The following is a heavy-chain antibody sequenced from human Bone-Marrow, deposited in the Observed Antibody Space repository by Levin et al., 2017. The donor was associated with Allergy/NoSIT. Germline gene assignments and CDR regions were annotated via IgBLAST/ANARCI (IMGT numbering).Heavy chain of an antibody. CDR1: GTSISNFY. CDR2: ISYGGNT. V-gene: IGHV4-59*01. Sequence: SETLSLTCTVSGTSISNFYWAWIRQSPRMRLEYIGYISYGGNTDYNPSLKSRVTISEDTSKNQFSLKLTSVTAADTAIYYCARIRSGRYYGMNVWGQGTTVTVSS. J-gene: IGHJ6*02. CDR3: ARIRSGRYYGMNV. D-gene: IGHD3-10*01.